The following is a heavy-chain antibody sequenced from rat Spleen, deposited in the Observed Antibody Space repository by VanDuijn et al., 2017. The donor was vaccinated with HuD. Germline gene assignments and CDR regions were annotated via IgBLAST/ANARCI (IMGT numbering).Heavy chain of an antibody. Sequence: QVQLKESGPGLVQSSQTLSLTCSVSGFSISSYHINWVRQPPGKGLEWMGVIWSNGDTHYNSVIKSRLNISRDTSKDQVFLKMNSLQTEDTAVYFCASGIHDYWGQGVMVTVSS. CDR2: IWSNGDT. J-gene: IGHJ2*01. CDR1: GFSISSYH. V-gene: IGHV2-47*01. D-gene: IGHD1-4*01. CDR3: ASGIHDY.